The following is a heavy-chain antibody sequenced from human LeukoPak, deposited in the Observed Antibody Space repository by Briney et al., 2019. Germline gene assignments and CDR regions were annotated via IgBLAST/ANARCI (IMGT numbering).Heavy chain of an antibody. D-gene: IGHD6-13*01. J-gene: IGHJ4*02. V-gene: IGHV5-51*01. Sequence: GASLKISCNGSGYXFTSYWICWVRQMPGKGLEWMGIIYPGDSDTRYSPSFQGQVTISADKSISTAYLQWSSLKASDTAMYYCARHELAAAGTDYWGQGTLVTVSS. CDR2: IYPGDSDT. CDR3: ARHELAAAGTDY. CDR1: GYXFTSYW.